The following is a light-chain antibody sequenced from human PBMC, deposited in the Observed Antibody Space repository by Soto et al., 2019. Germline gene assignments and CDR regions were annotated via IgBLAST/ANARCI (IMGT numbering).Light chain of an antibody. CDR1: SSNIGSNY. Sequence: QSVLTQPPSASGTPGQRVTISCSGSSSNIGSNYVYWYQQLPGTAPKLLIYRSNQRPSGVPARFSGSKSGTSASLAISGLRSEDEADYYCASWDDSLSGVVFGGGTKLTVL. CDR2: RSN. J-gene: IGLJ2*01. V-gene: IGLV1-47*01. CDR3: ASWDDSLSGVV.